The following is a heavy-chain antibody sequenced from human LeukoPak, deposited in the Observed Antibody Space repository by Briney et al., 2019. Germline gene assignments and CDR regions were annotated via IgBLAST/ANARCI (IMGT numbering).Heavy chain of an antibody. CDR3: AREGRVSGYDFDS. CDR2: INSDGSSI. Sequence: GGYLRLYCAASGFTFSSYWMHWVRQDPGKGLVWVSRINSDGSSITYADSVKGRFTISRDNAKNTLYLQMNSLGVEDTAVYYCAREGRVSGYDFDSWGQGTLVTVSS. J-gene: IGHJ4*02. D-gene: IGHD5-12*01. CDR1: GFTFSSYW. V-gene: IGHV3-74*03.